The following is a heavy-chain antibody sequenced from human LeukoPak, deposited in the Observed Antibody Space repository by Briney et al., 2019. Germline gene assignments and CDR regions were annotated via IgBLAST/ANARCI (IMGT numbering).Heavy chain of an antibody. J-gene: IGHJ4*02. D-gene: IGHD6-13*01. Sequence: SEILSLTRTVSGGSIRSSDFSWGWIRQPPGKGLEWIGTIYHSGGTYYNPSLKSRVTISVDTSKNQFSLKLTSVTAADTAVYYCARRSIAAGFTRGVLGARAWSSPLDYWGQGTVVTVSS. V-gene: IGHV4-39*01. CDR2: IYHSGGT. CDR3: ARRSIAAGFTRGVLGARAWSSPLDY. CDR1: GGSIRSSDFS.